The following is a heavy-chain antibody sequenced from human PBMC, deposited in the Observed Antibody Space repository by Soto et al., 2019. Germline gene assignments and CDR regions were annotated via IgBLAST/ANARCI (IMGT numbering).Heavy chain of an antibody. V-gene: IGHV3-21*01. CDR1: GFSFSSYS. J-gene: IGHJ4*02. D-gene: IGHD3-10*01. CDR3: ARIRNSYGSQSYLMDY. Sequence: EVQLVESGGGLVKPGGSLTLSCAASGFSFSSYSMNWVRQAPGKGLEWVSSISSSSGYIYYADSLQGRLTISSDNDKNSLLLQMKSQRAEDTAVYYCARIRNSYGSQSYLMDYWGQGTLVTVSS. CDR2: ISSSSGYI.